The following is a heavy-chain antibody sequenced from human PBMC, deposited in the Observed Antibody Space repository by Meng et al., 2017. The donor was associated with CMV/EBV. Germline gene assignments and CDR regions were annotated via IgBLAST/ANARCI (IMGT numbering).Heavy chain of an antibody. CDR3: AIAARPHWDYFDY. D-gene: IGHD6-6*01. J-gene: IGHJ4*02. CDR2: IIPIFGTA. CDR1: GGNFSSYA. V-gene: IGHV1-69*05. Sequence: KASGGNFSSYAISWVRQAPGQGLEWMGGIIPIFGTANYAQKFQGRVTITTDESTSTAYMELSSLRSEDTAVYYCAIAARPHWDYFDYWGQGTLVTVSS.